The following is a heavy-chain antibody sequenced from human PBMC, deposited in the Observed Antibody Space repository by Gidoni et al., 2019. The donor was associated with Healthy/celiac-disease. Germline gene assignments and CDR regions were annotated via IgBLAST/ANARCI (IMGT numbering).Heavy chain of an antibody. V-gene: IGHV4-39*07. CDR1: GGSISSSSYY. Sequence: QLQLQESGPGLVKPSETLSLTCTVSGGSISSSSYYWGWIRQPPGKGLEWIGSIYYSGSTYYNPSLKSRVTISEDTSKNQFSLKLSSVTAADTAVYYCARDKRRGDSSPYNWFDPWGQGTLVTVSS. J-gene: IGHJ5*02. D-gene: IGHD6-6*01. CDR3: ARDKRRGDSSPYNWFDP. CDR2: IYYSGST.